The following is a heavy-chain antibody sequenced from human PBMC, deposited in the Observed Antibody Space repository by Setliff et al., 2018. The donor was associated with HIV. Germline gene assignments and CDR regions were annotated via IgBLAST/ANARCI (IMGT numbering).Heavy chain of an antibody. CDR3: TKDGDNFNWDYDAFDI. J-gene: IGHJ3*02. CDR2: INYDVSYE. V-gene: IGHV3-30*02. Sequence: LRLSCAASGFTFSTYGMHWVRQAPGKGLEWVAFINYDVSYEHYADSVKDRVTISRDNSKDTLYLQMNSLREEDTAVYYCTKDGDNFNWDYDAFDIWGQGTMVTVSS. D-gene: IGHD1-7*01. CDR1: GFTFSTYG.